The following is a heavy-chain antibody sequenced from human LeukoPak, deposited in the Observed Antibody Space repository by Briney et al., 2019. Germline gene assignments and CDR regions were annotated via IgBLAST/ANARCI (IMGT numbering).Heavy chain of an antibody. CDR3: TTAILSSGWYDY. V-gene: IGHV3-15*01. D-gene: IGHD6-19*01. CDR1: GFTFNNYA. CDR2: IKSKTDGGTT. J-gene: IGHJ4*02. Sequence: GGSLRLSCAASGFTFNNYAMSWVRQAPGKGLEWVGRIKSKTDGGTTDYAAPVKGRFTISRDDSKNTLYLQMNSLKTEDTAVYYCTTAILSSGWYDYWGQGTLVTVSS.